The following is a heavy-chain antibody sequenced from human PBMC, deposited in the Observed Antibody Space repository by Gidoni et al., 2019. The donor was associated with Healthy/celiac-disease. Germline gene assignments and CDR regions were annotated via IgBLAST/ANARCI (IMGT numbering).Heavy chain of an antibody. Sequence: QVQLQQWGAGLLKHSETLSLTCAVYGGSFSGYSWSWIRQPPGKGLEWIGEINHSGTTNYNPSLKSRVTISVDTSKNQFSLRLSSATAAYTAVYYCARPGYGSGYCYFDLWGRGTLVTVSS. CDR1: GGSFSGYS. J-gene: IGHJ2*01. V-gene: IGHV4-34*01. D-gene: IGHD3-10*01. CDR2: INHSGTT. CDR3: ARPGYGSGYCYFDL.